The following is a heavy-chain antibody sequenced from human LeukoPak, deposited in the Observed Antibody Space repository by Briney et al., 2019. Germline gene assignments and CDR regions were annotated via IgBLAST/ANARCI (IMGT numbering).Heavy chain of an antibody. CDR3: AKDKGTGVLRFLEWSYGMDV. Sequence: GGSLRLSCAASGFTFDDYTMHWVRQAPGKCLEWVSLISWDGGSTYYADSVKGRFTISRDNSKNSLYLQMNSLRTEDTALYYCAKDKGTGVLRFLEWSYGMDVWGQGTTVTVSS. CDR1: GFTFDDYT. CDR2: ISWDGGST. J-gene: IGHJ6*02. V-gene: IGHV3-43*01. D-gene: IGHD3-3*01.